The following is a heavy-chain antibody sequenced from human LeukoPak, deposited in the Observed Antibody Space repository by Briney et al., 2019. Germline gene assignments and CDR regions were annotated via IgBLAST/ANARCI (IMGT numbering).Heavy chain of an antibody. CDR3: ARVNYYGSRGYYYVIDY. D-gene: IGHD3-22*01. Sequence: SETLSLTCTVSGDYISSYYWSWIRQPPGKGLEWIGYIYYSGSPNYNPSLQSRVTMSVDTSKNQFSLKLSSVTAADTAVYYCARVNYYGSRGYYYVIDYWGQGTLVTVSS. CDR1: GDYISSYY. CDR2: IYYSGSP. V-gene: IGHV4-59*01. J-gene: IGHJ4*02.